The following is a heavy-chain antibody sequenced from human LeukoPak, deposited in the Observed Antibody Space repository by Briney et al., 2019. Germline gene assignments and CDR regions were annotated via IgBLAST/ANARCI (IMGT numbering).Heavy chain of an antibody. V-gene: IGHV4-4*07. D-gene: IGHD3-22*01. CDR1: GGSISSYY. Sequence: PSETLSLTCTVSGGSISSYYWSWIRQPAGKGLEWIGRIYTSGSTNYNPSLKSRVTMSVDTSKNQFSLKLSSVTAADTAVYYCARGAYYDSSGYYYGFGFDYWGQGTLVTVSS. CDR2: IYTSGST. J-gene: IGHJ4*02. CDR3: ARGAYYDSSGYYYGFGFDY.